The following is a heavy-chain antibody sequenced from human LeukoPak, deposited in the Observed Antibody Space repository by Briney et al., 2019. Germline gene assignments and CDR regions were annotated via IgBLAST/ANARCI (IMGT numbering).Heavy chain of an antibody. CDR2: IWYDGSNK. Sequence: GGSLRLSCAASGFTFSSYSMHWVRQAPGKGLEWVAVIWYDGSNKYYADSVKGRFTIPRDNSKNTLYLQMNSLRAEDTAVYYCARAAPYSSSWYYFDYWDQGTLVTVSS. D-gene: IGHD6-13*01. V-gene: IGHV3-33*08. CDR1: GFTFSSYS. CDR3: ARAAPYSSSWYYFDY. J-gene: IGHJ4*02.